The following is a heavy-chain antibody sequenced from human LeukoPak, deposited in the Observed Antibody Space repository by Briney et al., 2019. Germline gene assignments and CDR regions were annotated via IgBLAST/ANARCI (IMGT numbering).Heavy chain of an antibody. CDR1: GGSFSGYY. CDR2: INHSGST. J-gene: IGHJ3*02. Sequence: PSETLSLTCAVYGGSFSGYYWSWIRQPPGKGLEWIGEINHSGSTNYNPSLKGRVTISVDTSKNQLSLKLSSVTAADTAVYYCARGRDYVWGSYRLIVDAFDIWGQGTMVTVSS. CDR3: ARGRDYVWGSYRLIVDAFDI. V-gene: IGHV4-34*01. D-gene: IGHD3-16*02.